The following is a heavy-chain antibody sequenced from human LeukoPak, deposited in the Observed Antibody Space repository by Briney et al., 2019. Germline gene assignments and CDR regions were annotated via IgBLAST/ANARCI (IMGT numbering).Heavy chain of an antibody. V-gene: IGHV1-3*01. CDR1: GYTFTSYA. CDR3: ARVLSVGATRFDY. CDR2: INAGNGNT. D-gene: IGHD1-26*01. J-gene: IGHJ4*02. Sequence: ASVKVSCKASGYTFTSYAMHWVRQAPGQRLEWMGWINAGNGNTKYSQKFQGRVTITRDTSASTAYMELSSLRSEDTAVYYCARVLSVGATRFDYWGQGTLATVSS.